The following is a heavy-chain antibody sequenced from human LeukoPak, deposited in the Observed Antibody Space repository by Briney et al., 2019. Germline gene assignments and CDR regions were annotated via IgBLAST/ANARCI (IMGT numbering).Heavy chain of an antibody. Sequence: PSETLSHTCTVSGGSISSYYWSWIRQPAGKGLEWIGRIHISGSTNYNPSLKSRLTMSVDTSKNQFSLKLSSVTAADTAVYYCARDGGYSYGSSLDCWGQGTLVTVSS. CDR1: GGSISSYY. V-gene: IGHV4-4*07. D-gene: IGHD5-18*01. CDR3: ARDGGYSYGSSLDC. CDR2: IHISGST. J-gene: IGHJ4*02.